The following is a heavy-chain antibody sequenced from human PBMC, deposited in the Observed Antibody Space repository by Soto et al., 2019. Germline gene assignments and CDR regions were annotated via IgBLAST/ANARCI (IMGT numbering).Heavy chain of an antibody. J-gene: IGHJ4*02. V-gene: IGHV3-66*01. Sequence: GGFLRLSCAASGFTVSSNYMSWVRQAPGKGLEWVSVIYSGGSTYYADSVKGRFTISRDNSKNTLYLQMNSLRAEDTAVYYCARVKPRRQFDYWGQGTLVTVSS. CDR1: GFTVSSNY. CDR3: ARVKPRRQFDY. D-gene: IGHD1-1*01. CDR2: IYSGGST.